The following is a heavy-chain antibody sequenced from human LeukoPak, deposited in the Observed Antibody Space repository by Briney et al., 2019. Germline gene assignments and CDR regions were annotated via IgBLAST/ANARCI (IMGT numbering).Heavy chain of an antibody. CDR2: ISYDGAKT. D-gene: IGHD1-20*01. V-gene: IGHV3-30-3*01. Sequence: GGSLLLSCVGSGFTFNRYNMNWIRQAPGKGLEWVAVISYDGAKTYIADSVKGRFSISRDNSKNTLYLQMNSLRAEDTAVYYCAKDGPTTSITGTLDYWGQGTLVTVSS. CDR3: AKDGPTTSITGTLDY. J-gene: IGHJ4*02. CDR1: GFTFNRYN.